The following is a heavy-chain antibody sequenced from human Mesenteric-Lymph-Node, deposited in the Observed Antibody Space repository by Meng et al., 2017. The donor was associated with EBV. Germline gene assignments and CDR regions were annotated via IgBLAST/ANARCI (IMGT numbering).Heavy chain of an antibody. CDR3: ARVDYTKSLPFDY. CDR1: GGSFNDYS. J-gene: IGHJ4*02. CDR2: IDHSGSN. Sequence: QGQLQHAGPGVSTPSESLARTCAGDGGSFNDYSWTWIRQPPGRGLEWIGEIDHSGSNNYNPSLKGRVTMAVDTSKNPFSLKLASVTAADTAVYYCARVDYTKSLPFDYWGRGTLVTVAS. V-gene: IGHV4-34*01. D-gene: IGHD2-2*02.